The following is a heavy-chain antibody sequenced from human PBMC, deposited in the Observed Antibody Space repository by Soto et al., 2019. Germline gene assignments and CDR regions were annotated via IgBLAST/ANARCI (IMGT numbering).Heavy chain of an antibody. J-gene: IGHJ4*02. CDR3: ARVLGGYSGYDGH. CDR2: IYSGGNT. D-gene: IGHD5-12*01. Sequence: EVQLVESGGGLIQPGGSLRLSCAASGFIVGSNYMSWVRQAPGKGLEWVSVIYSGGNTYYADSVKGRFTISRDNSKNTLYLQMNSLRAEDTAVYYCARVLGGYSGYDGHWGQGTLVTVSS. CDR1: GFIVGSNY. V-gene: IGHV3-53*01.